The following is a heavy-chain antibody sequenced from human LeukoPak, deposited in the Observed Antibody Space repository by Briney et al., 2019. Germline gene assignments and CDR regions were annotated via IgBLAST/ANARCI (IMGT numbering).Heavy chain of an antibody. CDR2: ISSSGSTI. V-gene: IGHV3-48*03. CDR3: ARAYFDNSGYYVGY. D-gene: IGHD3-22*01. J-gene: IGHJ4*02. CDR1: GFTFSSYE. Sequence: GGSLRLSCAASGFTFSSYEMNWVRQAPGKGLEWVSYISSSGSTIYYADSVMGRFTISRDNAKNTLYLQMNSLRVEDTAVYYCARAYFDNSGYYVGYWGQGSLVTVSA.